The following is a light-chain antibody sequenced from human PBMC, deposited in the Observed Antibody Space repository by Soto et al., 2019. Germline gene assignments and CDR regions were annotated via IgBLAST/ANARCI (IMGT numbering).Light chain of an antibody. CDR1: RSVSGN. Sequence: EIVMTQSPATLSVSPGERTTLSCRASRSVSGNLAWYQQKQGQAPRLLIYAASTRATGVPARFSGSGSGTDFTLTISSLQPEDFATYYCQQANSFPWTFGQGTKVDI. CDR2: AAS. J-gene: IGKJ1*01. V-gene: IGKV3-15*01. CDR3: QQANSFPWT.